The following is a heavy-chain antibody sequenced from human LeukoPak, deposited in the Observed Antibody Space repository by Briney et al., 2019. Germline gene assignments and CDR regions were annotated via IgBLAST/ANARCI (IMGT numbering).Heavy chain of an antibody. CDR3: ARLIVGAIDS. J-gene: IGHJ4*02. D-gene: IGHD1-26*01. CDR2: IKQDGSEK. CDR1: GFTFSGYW. Sequence: GGSLRLSCAASGFTFSGYWMSWVRQAPGKGLEWVANIKQDGSEKYYVDSVKGRFTISRDNAKNSLYLQMNSLRAEDTAVYYCARLIVGAIDSWGQGTLVTVSS. V-gene: IGHV3-7*01.